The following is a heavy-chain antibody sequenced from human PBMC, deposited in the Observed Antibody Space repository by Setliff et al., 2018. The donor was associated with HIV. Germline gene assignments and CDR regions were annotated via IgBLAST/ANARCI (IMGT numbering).Heavy chain of an antibody. CDR2: IYTSGST. J-gene: IGHJ4*02. CDR1: GGSISSGSYF. Sequence: KPSETLSLTCTVSGGSISSGSYFWTWIRQPAGKGLEWIGRIYTSGSTNYNPSLKSRVTMSVDTSKNHFSLKLRSVTAADTALYYCARLPAWTPGIAADVTDYWGQGTLVTVSS. D-gene: IGHD6-13*01. V-gene: IGHV4-61*02. CDR3: ARLPAWTPGIAADVTDY.